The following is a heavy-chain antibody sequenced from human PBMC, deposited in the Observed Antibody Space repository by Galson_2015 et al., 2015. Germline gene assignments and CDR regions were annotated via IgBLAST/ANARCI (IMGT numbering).Heavy chain of an antibody. J-gene: IGHJ4*02. CDR2: IYWDDDK. CDR1: GFSLTTSGVG. V-gene: IGHV2-5*02. D-gene: IGHD3-10*01. CDR3: AQSTWVGGMGYFDY. Sequence: PALVKPTQTLTLACTFSGFSLTTSGVGVGWIRQPPGKALEWLALIYWDDDKRYSPSLRTRLTIAKDTSVNQVVLTMTNMDPVDTATYSCAQSTWVGGMGYFDYWGQGTLITVSS.